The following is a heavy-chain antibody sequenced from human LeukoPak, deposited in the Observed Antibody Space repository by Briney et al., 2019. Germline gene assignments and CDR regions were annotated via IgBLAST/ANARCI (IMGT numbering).Heavy chain of an antibody. CDR2: ISDSGGSK. Sequence: GGSLRLSCAASGFTFSSYAMSWVRQAPGKGLEWVSAISDSGGSKYYADSVKGRFTISRDNSKNTLYLQMNSLRAEDTAVYYCAKGDLDWLLEEDWGQGTLVTVSS. CDR3: AKGDLDWLLEED. V-gene: IGHV3-23*01. J-gene: IGHJ4*02. D-gene: IGHD3-9*01. CDR1: GFTFSSYA.